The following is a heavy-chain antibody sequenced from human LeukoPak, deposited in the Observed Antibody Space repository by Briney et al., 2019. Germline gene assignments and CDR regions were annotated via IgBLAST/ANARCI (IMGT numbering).Heavy chain of an antibody. D-gene: IGHD1-26*01. CDR1: GGSISSYY. CDR3: ASTIVGATMGCYYYMDV. CDR2: IYYSGST. V-gene: IGHV4-59*01. Sequence: PSETLSLTCTVSGGSISSYYWSWIRQPPGKGLEWIGYIYYSGSTNYNPSLKSRVTISVDTSKNQFSLKLSSVTAADTAVYYCASTIVGATMGCYYYMDVWGKGTTVTISS. J-gene: IGHJ6*03.